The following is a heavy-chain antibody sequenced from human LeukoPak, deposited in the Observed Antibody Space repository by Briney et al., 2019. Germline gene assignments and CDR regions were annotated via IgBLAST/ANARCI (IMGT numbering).Heavy chain of an antibody. CDR3: ARGSYEYQFDP. CDR2: IYSGGST. D-gene: IGHD5-12*01. CDR1: GFTVSSNY. Sequence: GGSLRLSCAASGFTVSSNYMSWVRQAPGKGLEWVSVIYSGGSTYYADSVKGRFTISRDNSMNTLYLQMNSLRAEDTAVYYCARGSYEYQFDPWGQGTLVTVSS. J-gene: IGHJ5*02. V-gene: IGHV3-53*01.